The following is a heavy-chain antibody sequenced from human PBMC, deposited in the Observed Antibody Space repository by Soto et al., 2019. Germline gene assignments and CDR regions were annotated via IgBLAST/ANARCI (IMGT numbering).Heavy chain of an antibody. CDR3: NSLKTEDTAVYYCSARYDFWSDYTQVALDY. D-gene: IGHD3-3*01. V-gene: IGHV4-61*01. CDR2: IYYSGST. Sequence: SETLSLTCVVSGGSISSSYYWSWIRQPPGKGLEWIGYIYYSGSTNYNPSLKSRVTISVDTSKNQFSLKLSSVSSVFTLYLQMNSLKTEDTAVYYCSARYDFWSDYTQVALDYWGQGTLVTVSS. J-gene: IGHJ4*02. CDR1: GGSISSSYY.